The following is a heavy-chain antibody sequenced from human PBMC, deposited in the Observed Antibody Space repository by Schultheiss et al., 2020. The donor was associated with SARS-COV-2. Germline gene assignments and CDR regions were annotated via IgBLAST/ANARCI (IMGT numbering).Heavy chain of an antibody. Sequence: GGSLRLSCAASGFTFSSYAMGWVRQAPGKGLEWVSAISGSGGSPYYADSVKGRFTISRDNSKNTLYLLMNSLRAEDTAVYYCAKSAGIAREFDYWGRGALITVAS. CDR1: GFTFSSYA. J-gene: IGHJ4*02. D-gene: IGHD6-13*01. CDR2: ISGSGGSP. V-gene: IGHV3-23*01. CDR3: AKSAGIAREFDY.